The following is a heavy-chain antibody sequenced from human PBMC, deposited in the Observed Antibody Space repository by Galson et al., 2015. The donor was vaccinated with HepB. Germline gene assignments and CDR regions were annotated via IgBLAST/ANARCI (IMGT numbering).Heavy chain of an antibody. Sequence: SCKASGYTFTSYGISWVRQAPGQGLEWMGWISAYNGNTNYAQKLQGRVTMTTDTSTSTAYMELRSLRSDDTAVYYCARDWGYCSSTSCYVGLYYYYGMDVWGQGTTVTVSS. CDR3: ARDWGYCSSTSCYVGLYYYYGMDV. J-gene: IGHJ6*02. CDR1: GYTFTSYG. V-gene: IGHV1-18*04. D-gene: IGHD2-2*01. CDR2: ISAYNGNT.